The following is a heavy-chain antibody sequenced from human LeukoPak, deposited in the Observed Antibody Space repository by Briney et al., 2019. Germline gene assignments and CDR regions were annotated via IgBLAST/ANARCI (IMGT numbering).Heavy chain of an antibody. V-gene: IGHV3-7*01. CDR3: ARDALWFGGGIDS. D-gene: IGHD3-10*01. CDR1: GFTFSSYW. Sequence: GGSLRLSCAASGFTFSSYWMTWVRQAPGKGLEWVANIKEDGSGKYYVDSVKGRFIISRDNAKNSLYLQMNSLRAEDTAVYYCARDALWFGGGIDSWGQGTLVTVSS. CDR2: IKEDGSGK. J-gene: IGHJ4*02.